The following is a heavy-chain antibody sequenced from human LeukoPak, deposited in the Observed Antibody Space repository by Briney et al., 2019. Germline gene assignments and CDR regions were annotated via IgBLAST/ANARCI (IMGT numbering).Heavy chain of an antibody. CDR1: AGSISGYY. D-gene: IGHD5-18*01. Sequence: SETLSLTCIVSAGSISGYYWSWIRQPPGKGLEWIGYIYYSGSTNYNPSLKSRVTISVDTSKNQFSLKLSSVTAADTAVYYCARYVDTAMVSSFDYWGQGTLVTVSS. CDR2: IYYSGST. V-gene: IGHV4-59*01. CDR3: ARYVDTAMVSSFDY. J-gene: IGHJ4*02.